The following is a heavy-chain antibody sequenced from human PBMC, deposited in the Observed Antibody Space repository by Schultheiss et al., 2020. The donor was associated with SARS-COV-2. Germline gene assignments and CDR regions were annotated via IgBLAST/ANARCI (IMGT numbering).Heavy chain of an antibody. D-gene: IGHD1-26*01. J-gene: IGHJ1*01. V-gene: IGHV3-23*01. CDR2: ISGSGGTT. CDR3: AKDPRELLYIAEYFQH. CDR1: GFTFSSYG. Sequence: GGSLRLSCAASGFTFSSYGMHWVRQAPGKGLEWVSAISGSGGTTYYADSVKGRFTISRDNSKNTLYLQMNSLRAEDTAVYYCAKDPRELLYIAEYFQHWGQGTLVTVSS.